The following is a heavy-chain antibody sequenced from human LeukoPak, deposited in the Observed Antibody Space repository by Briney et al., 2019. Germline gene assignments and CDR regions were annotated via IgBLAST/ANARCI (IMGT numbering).Heavy chain of an antibody. D-gene: IGHD1-26*01. V-gene: IGHV3-21*01. CDR2: INPSGSYI. CDR3: ARGLSGSYTYYFDY. J-gene: IGHJ4*02. Sequence: GGSLRLSCAASGFTFSSYTMNWVRQAPGKGLEWVSSINPSGSYIYYADSVKGRFTLSKDNAKNSLYLQMNSLRAEDTAVYYCARGLSGSYTYYFDYWGQGTLVAVSS. CDR1: GFTFSSYT.